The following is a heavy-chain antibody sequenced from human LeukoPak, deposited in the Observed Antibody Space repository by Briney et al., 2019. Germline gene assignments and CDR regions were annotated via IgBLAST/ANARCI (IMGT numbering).Heavy chain of an antibody. CDR2: IRSDGSDT. J-gene: IGHJ4*02. D-gene: IGHD3-22*01. CDR3: VKQCYYHSSGYCAFDY. CDR1: GFTFSDTW. Sequence: GGSLRLSCAASGFTFSDTWMHWVRQAPGEGLVWVSRIRSDGSDTRYADSVKGRFTLSRDNSKNTLSLQMNRLRAEDTAVYYCVKQCYYHSSGYCAFDYWGQGTLVTVSS. V-gene: IGHV3-74*01.